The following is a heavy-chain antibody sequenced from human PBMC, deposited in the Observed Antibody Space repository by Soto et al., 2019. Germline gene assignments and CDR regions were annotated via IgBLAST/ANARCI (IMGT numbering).Heavy chain of an antibody. V-gene: IGHV1-8*01. CDR3: RLGYSSGWYLYYFDY. D-gene: IGHD6-19*01. CDR2: MNPNSGNT. CDR1: GYTFTSYD. J-gene: IGHJ4*02. Sequence: QVQLVQSGAEVKRPGASVKVSCKASGYTFTSYDINWVRQATGQGLEWMGWMNPNSGNTGYAQKFQGRVTMTRNTSISTAYMELSSLRSEDTAVYYCRLGYSSGWYLYYFDYWGQGTLVTVSS.